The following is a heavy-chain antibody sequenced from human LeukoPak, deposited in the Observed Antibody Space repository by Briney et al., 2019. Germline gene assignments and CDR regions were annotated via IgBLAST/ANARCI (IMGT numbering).Heavy chain of an antibody. V-gene: IGHV1-2*02. Sequence: ASVKVSCKASGYTFTGYYMHWVRQAPGQGLEWMGSINPNSGGTNYAQKFQGRVTMTTDTSMSTAYMELSRLTSDDTAVYYCARAGGRSWFDPWGQGTLVTVSS. J-gene: IGHJ5*02. CDR3: ARAGGRSWFDP. CDR2: INPNSGGT. CDR1: GYTFTGYY.